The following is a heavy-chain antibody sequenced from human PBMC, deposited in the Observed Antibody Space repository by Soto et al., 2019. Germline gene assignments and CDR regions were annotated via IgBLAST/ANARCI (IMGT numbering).Heavy chain of an antibody. CDR1: GFTFSSYG. D-gene: IGHD2-21*02. J-gene: IGHJ6*02. V-gene: IGHV3-30*18. CDR3: AKAKTAAHYYSYGMDV. CDR2: ISYDGSNK. Sequence: QVQLVESGGGVVQPGRSLRLSCAASGFTFSSYGMHWVRQAPGKGLEWVAVISYDGSNKYYADSVKGRFTISRDNSKNXLYLQMNSLRAEDTAVYYCAKAKTAAHYYSYGMDVWGQGTTVTVSS.